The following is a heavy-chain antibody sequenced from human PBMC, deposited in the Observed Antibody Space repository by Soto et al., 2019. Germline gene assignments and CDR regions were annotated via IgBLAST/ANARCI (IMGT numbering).Heavy chain of an antibody. CDR2: IGGTDGDSDGVP. CDR3: VKRGRNWGAFDF. D-gene: IGHD7-27*01. Sequence: VQLLESGGDLVQPGGSLRLSCVASGFILNNYAMSLVRQAPGKGLEWVSTIGGTDGDSDGVPWYEDSVKGRCTISRDSSANTLFLHMDNLRAGDSAIYYCVKRGRNWGAFDFWGQGTTVVVSS. CDR1: GFILNNYA. J-gene: IGHJ3*01. V-gene: IGHV3-23*01.